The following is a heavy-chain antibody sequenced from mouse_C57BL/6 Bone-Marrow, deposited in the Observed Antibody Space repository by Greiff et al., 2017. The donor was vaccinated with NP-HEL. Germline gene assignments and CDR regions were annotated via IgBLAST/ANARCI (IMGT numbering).Heavy chain of an antibody. Sequence: EVKLMESGAELVRPGASVKLSCTASGFNIKDDYMHWVKQRPEQGLAWIGWIDPEYGDTEYASKFQGKATIAAYTYSNTAYLQLSSLTSEDTAVYYCTTGGYSWFAYWGQGTLVTVSA. CDR1: GFNIKDDY. D-gene: IGHD2-3*01. CDR2: IDPEYGDT. J-gene: IGHJ3*01. CDR3: TTGGYSWFAY. V-gene: IGHV14-4*01.